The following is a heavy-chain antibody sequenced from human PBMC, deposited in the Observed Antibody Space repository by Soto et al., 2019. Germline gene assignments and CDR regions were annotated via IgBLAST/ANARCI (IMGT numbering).Heavy chain of an antibody. Sequence: QVQLQQWGAGLLKPSETLSLTCAVYGGSFSGYYWSWIRQPPGKGLEWIGEINHSGSTNYNPSLKSRVTISVDTSKNQFSLKLCSVTAADTAVYYCARVTGRYYYGMDVWGQGTTVTVFS. CDR1: GGSFSGYY. J-gene: IGHJ6*02. CDR2: INHSGST. V-gene: IGHV4-34*01. CDR3: ARVTGRYYYGMDV.